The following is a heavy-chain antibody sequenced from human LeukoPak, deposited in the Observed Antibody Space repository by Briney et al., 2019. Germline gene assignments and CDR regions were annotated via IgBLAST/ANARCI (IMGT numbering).Heavy chain of an antibody. CDR3: ARQTVGGGYYFDY. V-gene: IGHV4-34*01. CDR1: GGSFSGYY. D-gene: IGHD3-16*01. J-gene: IGHJ4*02. Sequence: SETLSLTCAVYGGSFSGYYWSWIRQPPGKGLEWIGEINHSGSTNYNPSLKSRVTISADTSKNQFSLKLSSVTAADTAVYYCARQTVGGGYYFDYWGQGTLVTVSS. CDR2: INHSGST.